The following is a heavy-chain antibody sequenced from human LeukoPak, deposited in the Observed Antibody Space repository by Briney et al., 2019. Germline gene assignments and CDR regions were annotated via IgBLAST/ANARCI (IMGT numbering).Heavy chain of an antibody. J-gene: IGHJ4*02. V-gene: IGHV3-7*01. D-gene: IGHD6-19*01. CDR2: IQSDGSVQ. CDR3: ARIPRGSGWSFLDF. CDR1: GFSFSSYW. Sequence: PGGSLRLSCAASGFSFSSYWMSWVRQAPGKGLEWVANIQSDGSVQQYVDSVKGRLTISRDNAKNSLYRQMNSLRAEDTAVYYCARIPRGSGWSFLDFWGQGTLVTV.